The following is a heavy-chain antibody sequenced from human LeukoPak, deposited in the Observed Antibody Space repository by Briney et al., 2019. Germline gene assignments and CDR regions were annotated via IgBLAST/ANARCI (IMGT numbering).Heavy chain of an antibody. CDR3: ARHFDVDKAMVKPYYYYYYGMDV. D-gene: IGHD5-18*01. Sequence: SETLSLTCTVSGGSISSSSYYWGWIRQPPGKGLEWIGSIYYSGSTYYNPSLKSRVTISVDTSKNQFSLKLSSVTAADTAVYYCARHFDVDKAMVKPYYYYYYGMDVWGQGTTVTVSS. J-gene: IGHJ6*02. V-gene: IGHV4-39*01. CDR1: GGSISSSSYY. CDR2: IYYSGST.